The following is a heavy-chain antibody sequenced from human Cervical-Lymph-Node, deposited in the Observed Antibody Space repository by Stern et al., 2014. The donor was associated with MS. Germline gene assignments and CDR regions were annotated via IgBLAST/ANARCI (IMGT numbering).Heavy chain of an antibody. V-gene: IGHV3-73*01. CDR2: IRSKANNFAT. D-gene: IGHD1-26*01. Sequence: EMQLVESGGGLVQPGGSLKLSCAASGFTFSDSAMHWVRPTSGKGLEWVGRIRSKANNFATAYAASVKGRFIISRDDSKNTSYVEMNSLKTEDTAVYYCTRTWELAAFDYWGQGTLVTVSS. J-gene: IGHJ4*02. CDR3: TRTWELAAFDY. CDR1: GFTFSDSA.